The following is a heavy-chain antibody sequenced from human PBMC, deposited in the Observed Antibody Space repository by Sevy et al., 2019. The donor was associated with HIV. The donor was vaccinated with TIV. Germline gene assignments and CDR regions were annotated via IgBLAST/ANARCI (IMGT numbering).Heavy chain of an antibody. CDR3: VKDFGGPTDY. V-gene: IGHV3-74*01. J-gene: IGHJ4*02. D-gene: IGHD3-16*01. CDR1: GFSITSYW. Sequence: GGSLRLSCAGSGFSITSYWMHWVRQAPGKGLVWVSRRNEDGSVTNHADSVRGRFTISRDIAKNTLYLQMNSLSVDDTAVYYCVKDFGGPTDYWGQGNVVTVSS. CDR2: RNEDGSVT.